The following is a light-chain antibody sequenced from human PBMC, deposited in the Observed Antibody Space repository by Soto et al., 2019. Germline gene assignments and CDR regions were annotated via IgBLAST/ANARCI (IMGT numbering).Light chain of an antibody. CDR2: DTN. Sequence: QSVLTQPPSASGTPGQTVTIPCSGSSSNIGLNDVHWYRQLSGTAPQILIYDTNQQATGVPDRFSGSRSGTSASLAIHGLQSEDEADYHCAAWDDSLNGPVFGGGTKFTVL. CDR1: SSNIGLND. V-gene: IGLV1-44*01. CDR3: AAWDDSLNGPV. J-gene: IGLJ2*01.